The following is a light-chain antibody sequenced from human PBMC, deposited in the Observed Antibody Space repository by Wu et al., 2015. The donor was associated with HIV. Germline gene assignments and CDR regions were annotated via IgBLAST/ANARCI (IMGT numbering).Light chain of an antibody. Sequence: EIVLTQSPGTLSLSPGERATLSCRASQSVSSNFLAWYQQKPGQAPRLVIYGASNRATGIPARFSGSGSETDFTLTISSLEPEDFAVYYCQQRSNWPYTFGQGTKVEIK. CDR1: QSVSSNF. V-gene: IGKV3D-20*02. CDR3: QQRSNWPYT. CDR2: GAS. J-gene: IGKJ2*01.